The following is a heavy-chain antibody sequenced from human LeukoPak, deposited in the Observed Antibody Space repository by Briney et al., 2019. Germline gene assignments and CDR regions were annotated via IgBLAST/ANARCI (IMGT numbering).Heavy chain of an antibody. CDR1: GFTFSTSG. CDR3: AKGLRGYYYFDY. D-gene: IGHD5-18*01. CDR2: MSSGGNKE. J-gene: IGHJ4*02. Sequence: TGGSLRLSCAASGFTFSTSGMHWVRQAPGKGLEWVAVMSSGGNKEHYADSVRDRFTISRDNSNNTLSLQMNSLRAEDTAVYYCAKGLRGYYYFDYWGQGTLVTVSS. V-gene: IGHV3-30*18.